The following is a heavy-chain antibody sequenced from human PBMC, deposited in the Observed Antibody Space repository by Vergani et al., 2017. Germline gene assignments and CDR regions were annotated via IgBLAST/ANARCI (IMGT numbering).Heavy chain of an antibody. CDR1: GYSISSGYY. Sequence: QVQLQESGPGLVKPSETLSITCAVSGYSISSGYYWGWIRQPPRKGLEWIGSIYHSGSTYYNPSLKSRGTISVDTSKSQFSLQLSSVTAADTAVYYCASLRQVLRYFDWPYFDYWGQGTLVTVSS. D-gene: IGHD3-9*01. CDR2: IYHSGST. CDR3: ASLRQVLRYFDWPYFDY. J-gene: IGHJ4*02. V-gene: IGHV4-38-2*01.